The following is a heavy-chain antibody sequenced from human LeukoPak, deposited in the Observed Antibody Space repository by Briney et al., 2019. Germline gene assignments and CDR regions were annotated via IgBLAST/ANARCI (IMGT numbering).Heavy chain of an antibody. D-gene: IGHD2/OR15-2a*01. CDR3: ARIGGSTVYTYYTDL. J-gene: IGHJ6*03. Sequence: GGSLRLSCATSGFSFNRRGMNWVRHPPGKGLEWVSYISPGSGTIHYAESVKGRFTVSRDDAKNSLYLQMNTLGAEDTAVYYCARIGGSTVYTYYTDLWGKGTTVTVAS. CDR1: GFSFNRRG. V-gene: IGHV3-48*04. CDR2: ISPGSGTI.